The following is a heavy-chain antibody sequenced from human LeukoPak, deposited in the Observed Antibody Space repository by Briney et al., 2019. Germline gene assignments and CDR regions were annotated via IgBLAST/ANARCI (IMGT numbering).Heavy chain of an antibody. CDR1: GFTFSSYA. CDR2: ISGSGGST. V-gene: IGHV3-23*01. CDR3: AKGRIVVVPAAHFDY. Sequence: GGSLRLSCAASGFTFSSYAMSWVRQAPGKGLEWVSAISGSGGSTYYADSVKGRFTISRDNSKNMLYLQMNSLRAEDTAVYYCAKGRIVVVPAAHFDYWGQGTLVAVSS. J-gene: IGHJ4*02. D-gene: IGHD2-2*01.